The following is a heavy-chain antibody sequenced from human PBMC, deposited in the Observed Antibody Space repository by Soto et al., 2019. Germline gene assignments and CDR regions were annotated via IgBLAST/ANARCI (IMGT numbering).Heavy chain of an antibody. J-gene: IGHJ4*02. V-gene: IGHV4-4*02. CDR2: VYHSGST. CDR1: GGSISTSNW. CDR3: ARGYYDSSGYYSDK. Sequence: PSETLSLTCAVSGGSISTSNWWSWVRQPPGKGLEWIGEVYHSGSTNYNPSFKSRVTISVDTSKNQFSLKLSSVTAADTAVYYCARGYYDSSGYYSDKWGQGTLVTVSS. D-gene: IGHD3-22*01.